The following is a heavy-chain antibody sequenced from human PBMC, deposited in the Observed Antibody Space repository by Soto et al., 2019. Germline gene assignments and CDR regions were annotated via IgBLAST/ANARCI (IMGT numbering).Heavy chain of an antibody. Sequence: GGSLRLSCAASGFTFSSYAMSWVRQAPGKGLEWVSAISGSGGSTYYADSAKGRFTISRDNSKNTLYLQMNSLRAEDTAVYYSANGGGYSSSYYFDYWGQGTLVTVSS. CDR3: ANGGGYSSSYYFDY. D-gene: IGHD2-21*01. J-gene: IGHJ4*02. CDR2: ISGSGGST. CDR1: GFTFSSYA. V-gene: IGHV3-23*01.